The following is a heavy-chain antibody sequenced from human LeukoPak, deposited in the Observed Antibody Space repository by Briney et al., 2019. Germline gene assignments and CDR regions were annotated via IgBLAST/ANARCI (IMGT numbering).Heavy chain of an antibody. D-gene: IGHD7-27*01. CDR1: GFTISSYW. Sequence: PGGSLRLSCAASGFTISSYWMSWVRQAPGKGLEWVANIKQDGSDKYYVDSVKGRFTISRDNARNSLYLQMNSLRAEETAVYHCARDDDLGPDGKFSDFGYWGQGALVSVSS. CDR3: ARDDDLGPDGKFSDFGY. V-gene: IGHV3-7*01. CDR2: IKQDGSDK. J-gene: IGHJ4*02.